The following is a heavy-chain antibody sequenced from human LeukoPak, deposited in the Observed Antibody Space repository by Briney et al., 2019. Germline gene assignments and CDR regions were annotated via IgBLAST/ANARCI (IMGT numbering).Heavy chain of an antibody. Sequence: GGSLRLSCAASGFTFDDYAMHWVRQAPGKGLEWVSGISWNSGSIGYADSVKGRFTISRDNAKNSLYLQMNSLRAEDTAVYYCARGNYDFWSGHQASNWFDPWGQGTLVTVSS. CDR2: ISWNSGSI. J-gene: IGHJ5*02. CDR1: GFTFDDYA. CDR3: ARGNYDFWSGHQASNWFDP. V-gene: IGHV3-9*01. D-gene: IGHD3-3*01.